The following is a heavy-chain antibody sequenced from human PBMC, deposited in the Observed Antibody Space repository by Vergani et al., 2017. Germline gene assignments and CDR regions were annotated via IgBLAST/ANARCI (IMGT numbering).Heavy chain of an antibody. CDR3: ARDQYDFWSGYSPGMDV. CDR1: GYTFTGYY. CDR2: INPNSGGT. V-gene: IGHV1-2*02. D-gene: IGHD3-3*01. Sequence: QVQLVQSGAEVKKPGASVKVSCKASGYTFTGYYMHWVRQAPGQGLEWMGWINPNSGGTNYAQKFQGRVTMTRDTSISTAYMELSRLRSDDTAVYYCARDQYDFWSGYSPGMDVWGQGTTVTVSS. J-gene: IGHJ6*02.